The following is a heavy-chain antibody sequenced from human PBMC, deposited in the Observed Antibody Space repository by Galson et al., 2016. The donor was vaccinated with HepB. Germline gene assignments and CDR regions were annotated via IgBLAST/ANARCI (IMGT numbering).Heavy chain of an antibody. CDR1: GYTFTYYF. CDR2: INPSSGDT. D-gene: IGHD2-2*01. V-gene: IGHV1-2*06. J-gene: IGHJ3*02. CDR3: VRTYCSTTRYYHDAFDI. Sequence: SVKVSCKASGYTFTYYFMHWVRQAPGQGLEWLGRINPSSGDTQYAQKFQGRVTVSRDTSTSTAYMELSRLRSDDTAVYYCVRTYCSTTRYYHDAFDIWGQGTAVTVSS.